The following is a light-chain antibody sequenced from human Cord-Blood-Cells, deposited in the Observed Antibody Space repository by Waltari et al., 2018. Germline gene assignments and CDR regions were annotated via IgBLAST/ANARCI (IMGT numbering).Light chain of an antibody. V-gene: IGKV1-39*01. J-gene: IGKJ4*01. CDR3: LQSYRTLP. CDR2: AAS. CDR1: QSISSY. Sequence: DIQMTQSPSSLSASVGDRVTITCRASQSISSYLNWYQKKPGKAPKLLIYAASSLQSGVPPRFSCSGSGTDFTLTISSLQPEDFATYYCLQSYRTLPFRGGTKVEIK.